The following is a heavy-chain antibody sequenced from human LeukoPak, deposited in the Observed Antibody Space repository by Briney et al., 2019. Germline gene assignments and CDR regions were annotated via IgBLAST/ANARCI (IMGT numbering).Heavy chain of an antibody. CDR2: IYYSGST. J-gene: IGHJ4*02. CDR3: ARDSGSYSFEY. D-gene: IGHD1-26*01. Sequence: PSETLSLTCTVSGGSISSSSYYWGWIRQPPGKGLEWIGSIYYSGSTYYNPSLKSRVTISVDTSKNQFSLKLSSVTAADTAVYYCARDSGSYSFEYWGQGTLVTVSS. V-gene: IGHV4-39*07. CDR1: GGSISSSSYY.